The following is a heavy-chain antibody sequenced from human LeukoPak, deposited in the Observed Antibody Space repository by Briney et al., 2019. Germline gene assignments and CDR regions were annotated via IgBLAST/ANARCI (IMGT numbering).Heavy chain of an antibody. CDR2: IYYSGKT. V-gene: IGHV4-59*08. CDR1: GGSISSYY. Sequence: SETLSLTCTVSGGSISSYYWNWIRQPPGKGLEWIGYIYYSGKTYYNPSLKSRVTISVDTSKNQFSLKLSSVTAADTAVYFCARGAPSDYWSQGTLVTVSS. J-gene: IGHJ4*02. CDR3: ARGAPSDY.